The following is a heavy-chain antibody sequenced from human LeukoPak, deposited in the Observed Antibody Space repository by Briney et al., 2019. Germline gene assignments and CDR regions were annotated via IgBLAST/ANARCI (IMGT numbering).Heavy chain of an antibody. D-gene: IGHD2-15*01. Sequence: GGSLRLSCAASEFTFSNHAMTWVRQAPGKGLEWVSSMSISGERTYYADSVKGRFTISRDNSKNTVYLQMNSLGAEDTAIYYCANELRSNDYWGQGTLVTVSS. J-gene: IGHJ4*02. CDR2: MSISGERT. CDR3: ANELRSNDY. V-gene: IGHV3-23*01. CDR1: EFTFSNHA.